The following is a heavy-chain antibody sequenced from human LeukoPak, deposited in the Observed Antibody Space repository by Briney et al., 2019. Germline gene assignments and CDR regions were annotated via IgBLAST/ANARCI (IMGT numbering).Heavy chain of an antibody. J-gene: IGHJ4*02. CDR3: AREPTSGREPTSGRPLDY. Sequence: PSETLSLTCTFSGGSISRYYWSWIRQPPGKGLEWIGYIYYSGSTNYNPSLKGRVTISVDTSKNQFSLNLTSVTAADTAVYYCAREPTSGREPTSGRPLDYWGKGTLVTVSS. V-gene: IGHV4-59*12. D-gene: IGHD5-12*01. CDR1: GGSISRYY. CDR2: IYYSGST.